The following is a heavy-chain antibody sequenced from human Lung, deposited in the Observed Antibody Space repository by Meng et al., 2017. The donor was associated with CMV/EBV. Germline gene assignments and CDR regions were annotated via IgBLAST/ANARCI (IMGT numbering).Heavy chain of an antibody. Sequence: GSSLKISCAASGFTVSSYHMSWVRQAPGKGLEWVSSITSSDTSKYYPDSLNCRCTISSDNTRKLLYQQIVHQRAEDAAVYYCARDFSTGYLCIDVWGQGTXVTVSS. CDR1: GFTVSSYH. CDR3: ARDFSTGYLCIDV. CDR2: ITSSDTSK. J-gene: IGHJ4*02. V-gene: IGHV3-21*01. D-gene: IGHD3-22*01.